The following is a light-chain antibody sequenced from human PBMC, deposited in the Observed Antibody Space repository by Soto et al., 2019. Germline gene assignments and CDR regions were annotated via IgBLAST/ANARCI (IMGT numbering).Light chain of an antibody. CDR3: QQYENLPT. CDR2: DAS. V-gene: IGKV1-33*01. CDR1: QGIRND. Sequence: DIQMTQSPSSLSASVGDRVTITCRASQGIRNDLGWYQQKPGKAPKLLIYDASNLEAGVPSRFRGSGSGTDFTFTISRLQPEDIATYYCQQYENLPTFGQGTQLEI. J-gene: IGKJ5*01.